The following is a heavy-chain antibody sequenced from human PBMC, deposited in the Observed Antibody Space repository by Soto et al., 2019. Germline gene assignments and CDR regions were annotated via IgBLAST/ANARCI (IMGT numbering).Heavy chain of an antibody. J-gene: IGHJ4*02. V-gene: IGHV4-39*01. D-gene: IGHD2-15*01. CDR1: GCSISSSSYY. Sequence: SETLSLTCTFSGCSISSSSYYWGWIRQPPGKGLEWIGSIYYSGSTYYNPSLKSRVTISVDTSKNQFSLKLSSVTAADTAVYYCARGLGYCSGGSCYPEWGYWGQGTLVTVSS. CDR3: ARGLGYCSGGSCYPEWGY. CDR2: IYYSGST.